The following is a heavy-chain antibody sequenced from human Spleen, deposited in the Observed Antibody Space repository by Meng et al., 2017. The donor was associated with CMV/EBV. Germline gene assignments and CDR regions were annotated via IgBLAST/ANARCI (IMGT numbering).Heavy chain of an antibody. CDR2: ISWNSGSI. D-gene: IGHD3-3*01. CDR1: GFTFDDYA. CDR3: AKEFLRITIFGVVPQYGMDV. Sequence: SLKISCAASGFTFDDYAMHWVRQAPGKGLEWVSGISWNSGSIGYADSVKGRFTISRDNAKNSLYLQMNSLRAEDTAVYYCAKEFLRITIFGVVPQYGMDVWGQGTTVTVSS. V-gene: IGHV3-9*01. J-gene: IGHJ6*02.